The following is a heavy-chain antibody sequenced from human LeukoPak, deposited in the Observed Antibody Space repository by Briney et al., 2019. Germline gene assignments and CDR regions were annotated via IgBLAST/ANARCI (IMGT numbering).Heavy chain of an antibody. J-gene: IGHJ4*02. CDR3: ARGLTH. Sequence: PSETLSLTCSVYGGSFSGYYWRWIRQPPGKGLEWIGEINHSGNSNYNPSLKSRVTISVDTSKNQFSLKLNSVTAADTGVYCCARGLTHWGQGTLVTVSS. CDR1: GGSFSGYY. CDR2: INHSGNS. V-gene: IGHV4-34*01.